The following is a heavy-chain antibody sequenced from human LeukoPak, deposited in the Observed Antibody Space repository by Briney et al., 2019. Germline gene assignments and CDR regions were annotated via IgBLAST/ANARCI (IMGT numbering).Heavy chain of an antibody. Sequence: SETLSLTCTVSGGSVSSGSYYWSWIRQPPGKGLEWIGYIYHSGSTNYNPSLKSRVTISVDTSKNQFSLKLSSVTAADTAVYYCARYKTGTAVDYWGQGTLVTVSS. CDR2: IYHSGST. CDR1: GGSVSSGSYY. V-gene: IGHV4-61*01. J-gene: IGHJ4*02. CDR3: ARYKTGTAVDY. D-gene: IGHD2-21*02.